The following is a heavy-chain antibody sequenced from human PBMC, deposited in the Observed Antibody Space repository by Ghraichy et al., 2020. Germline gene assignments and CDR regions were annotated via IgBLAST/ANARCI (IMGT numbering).Heavy chain of an antibody. J-gene: IGHJ5*02. V-gene: IGHV3-74*01. Sequence: GGSLRLSCAASGFTFSSHWMHWVRQAPGKGLVWVSRINSDGSSLSYADSVKGRFTISRDNAKNTLYLQMNSLSAEDTAVYYCAGTRGYDRGGYYYAVSWFDPWGQGTLVTVSS. CDR2: INSDGSSL. CDR3: AGTRGYDRGGYYYAVSWFDP. CDR1: GFTFSSHW. D-gene: IGHD3-22*01.